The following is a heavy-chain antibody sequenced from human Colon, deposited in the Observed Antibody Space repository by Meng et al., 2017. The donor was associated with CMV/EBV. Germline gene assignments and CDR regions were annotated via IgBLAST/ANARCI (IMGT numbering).Heavy chain of an antibody. V-gene: IGHV3-69-1*02. Sequence: GGSLRLSCAASGFTFSDYYMTWIRQAPGKGLEWVASINSDSTYIYYAESLQGRFTISRDNAKNSLYLQMNSLRVEDTAVYYCTRDQVTKHFDYWGQGTLVTVSS. CDR1: GFTFSDYY. D-gene: IGHD2-8*01. CDR3: TRDQVTKHFDY. CDR2: INSDSTYI. J-gene: IGHJ4*02.